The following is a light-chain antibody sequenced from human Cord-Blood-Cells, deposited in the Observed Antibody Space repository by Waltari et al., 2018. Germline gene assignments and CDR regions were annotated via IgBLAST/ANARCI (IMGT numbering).Light chain of an antibody. V-gene: IGLV2-11*01. Sequence: QSALTQPRSVSGSPGQSVTISCPGTSIDVGGYNSVSWYQQHPGKAPKLMIYDVSKRPSGVPDRFSGSKSGNTASLTISGLQAEDEADYYCCSYAGSPYVFGTGTKVTVL. CDR2: DVS. CDR1: SIDVGGYNS. CDR3: CSYAGSPYV. J-gene: IGLJ1*01.